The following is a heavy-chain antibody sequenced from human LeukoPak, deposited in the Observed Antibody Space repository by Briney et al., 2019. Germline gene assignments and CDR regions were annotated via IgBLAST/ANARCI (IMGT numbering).Heavy chain of an antibody. J-gene: IGHJ4*02. V-gene: IGHV1-18*01. CDR3: ARDRGRTVVTPGPFSSDY. D-gene: IGHD4-23*01. Sequence: ASVKVSCKASGGTFSSYGISWVRQAPGQGLEWMGWINIYNGNTDYAQMLQGRVTMTTDTSTSTAYMELRSLRSDDTAVYYCARDRGRTVVTPGPFSSDYWGQGTLVTVSS. CDR2: INIYNGNT. CDR1: GGTFSSYG.